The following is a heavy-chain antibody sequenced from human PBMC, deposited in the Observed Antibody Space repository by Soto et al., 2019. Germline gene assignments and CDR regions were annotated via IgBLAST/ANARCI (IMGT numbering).Heavy chain of an antibody. D-gene: IGHD2-15*01. J-gene: IGHJ4*02. CDR1: GGTFSSYA. CDR3: ARAYCSGGSCYSADVY. CDR2: INAGNGNT. V-gene: IGHV1-3*01. Sequence: GASVKVSCKASGGTFSSYAISWVRQAPGQGLEWMGWINAGNGNTKYSQKFQGRVTITGDTSASTACMELSGLRSEDTAVYYCARAYCSGGSCYSADVYWGQGTLVTVSS.